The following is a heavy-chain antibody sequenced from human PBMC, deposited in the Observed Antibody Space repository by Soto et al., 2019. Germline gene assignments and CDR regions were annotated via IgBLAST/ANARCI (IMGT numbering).Heavy chain of an antibody. CDR2: IIPIFGTA. V-gene: IGHV1-69*06. CDR1: GGTFSVYA. J-gene: IGHJ6*02. Sequence: SSLNVACKSSGGTFSVYAGGWVRLANGQGLEWMGGIIPIFGTANYAQKFQGRVTITADKSTSTAYMELSSLRSEDTAVYYCAGSSSWYRPYYYSYGMDVWGQGTTVTVSS. D-gene: IGHD6-13*01. CDR3: AGSSSWYRPYYYSYGMDV.